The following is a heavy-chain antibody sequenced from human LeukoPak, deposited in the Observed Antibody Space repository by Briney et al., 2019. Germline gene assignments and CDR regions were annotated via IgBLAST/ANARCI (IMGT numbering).Heavy chain of an antibody. V-gene: IGHV6-1*01. Sequence: SQTLSLTCAISGDSVSSNSAAWNWIRQSPSRGLEWLGRTYYRSKWYNDYAVSVKSRITINPDTSKNQFSLQLNSVTPEDTAVYYCARVSGRGYSGPSPFDPWGQGTLVTVSS. CDR1: GDSVSSNSAA. J-gene: IGHJ5*02. D-gene: IGHD5-12*01. CDR2: TYYRSKWYN. CDR3: ARVSGRGYSGPSPFDP.